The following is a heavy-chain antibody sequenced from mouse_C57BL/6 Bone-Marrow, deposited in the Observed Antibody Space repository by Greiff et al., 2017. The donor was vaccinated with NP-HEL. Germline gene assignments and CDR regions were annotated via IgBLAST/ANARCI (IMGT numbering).Heavy chain of an antibody. CDR3: TPLTGLFNFDY. CDR2: IRNKANNHAT. J-gene: IGHJ2*01. Sequence: EVHLVESGGGLVQPGGSMKLSCAASGFTFSDAWMDWVRQSPEKGLEWVAEIRNKANNHATYYAVSVKGRFTISRDDSKSSVYLQLNSLRAEDTVIYYCTPLTGLFNFDYWGQGTTLSVSS. D-gene: IGHD4-1*01. CDR1: GFTFSDAW. V-gene: IGHV6-6*01.